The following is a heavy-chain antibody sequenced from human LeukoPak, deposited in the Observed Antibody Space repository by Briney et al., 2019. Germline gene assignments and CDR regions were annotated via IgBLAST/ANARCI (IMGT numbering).Heavy chain of an antibody. V-gene: IGHV4-4*07. CDR2: IYTSGST. D-gene: IGHD2-2*01. J-gene: IGHJ4*02. CDR3: AREREDCSSTSCYYYFDY. Sequence: PSETLSLTCTVSGGSISSYYWSWIRQPAGKGLEWIGRIYTSGSTNYNPSLKSRVTMSVDASKNQFSLKLSSVTAADTAVYYCAREREDCSSTSCYYYFDYWGQGTLVTVSS. CDR1: GGSISSYY.